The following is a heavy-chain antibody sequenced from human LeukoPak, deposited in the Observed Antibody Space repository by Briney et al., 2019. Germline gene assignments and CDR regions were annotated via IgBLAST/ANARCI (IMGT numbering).Heavy chain of an antibody. CDR1: GGSISSYY. CDR2: IYTSGST. J-gene: IGHJ6*02. Sequence: SETLSLTCTVSGGSISSYYWSWIRQPAGKGLEWIGRIYTSGSTNYNPSLKSRVTMSVDTSKSQFSLKLSSVTAADTAVYYCATNRDYDILTRQNYYYYGMDVWGQGTTVTVSS. CDR3: ATNRDYDILTRQNYYYYGMDV. V-gene: IGHV4-4*07. D-gene: IGHD3-9*01.